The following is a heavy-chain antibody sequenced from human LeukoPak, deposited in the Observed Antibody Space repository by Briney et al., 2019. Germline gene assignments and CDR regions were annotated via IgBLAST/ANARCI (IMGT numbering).Heavy chain of an antibody. Sequence: SGTLSLTCAVSGGSISSSHWWSWVRQPPRQGLEWIGEIHQTGSTNYNPSLRSRGSISLDKAKNQFTLNLNSVTAADTAVYYCASSDYYRLDLWGQGILVTVSS. V-gene: IGHV4-4*02. CDR1: GGSISSSHW. D-gene: IGHD6-25*01. J-gene: IGHJ5*02. CDR3: ASSDYYRLDL. CDR2: IHQTGST.